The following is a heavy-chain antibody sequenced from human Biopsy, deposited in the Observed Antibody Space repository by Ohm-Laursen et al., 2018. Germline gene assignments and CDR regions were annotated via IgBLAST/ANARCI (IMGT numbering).Heavy chain of an antibody. CDR2: INPSGSTT. V-gene: IGHV1-46*01. J-gene: IGHJ4*02. D-gene: IGHD6-19*01. CDR3: ARNTGWYGDLYYFDY. CDR1: GYSFTSYY. Sequence: SVKVSCKASGYSFTSYYMHWVRQAPGQGLEWMGMINPSGSTTSYPQTFQGRVTMTRDTSKSTVYMELSSLRSADTAVYFCARNTGWYGDLYYFDYWGQGTLVTVSS.